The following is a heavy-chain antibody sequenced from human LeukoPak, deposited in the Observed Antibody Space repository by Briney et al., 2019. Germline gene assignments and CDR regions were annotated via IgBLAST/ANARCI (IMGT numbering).Heavy chain of an antibody. Sequence: SVKVSCKASGGTFRTYSVTWVRQAPGQGLEWMGWIIPIFGTPNYAQKFQGRVKVTTDDATGTAYMELSSLMSEDTAIYYCARVDRYHFYLDVWGKGTPVTVSS. V-gene: IGHV1-69*05. CDR2: IIPIFGTP. J-gene: IGHJ6*03. CDR1: GGTFRTYS. CDR3: ARVDRYHFYLDV.